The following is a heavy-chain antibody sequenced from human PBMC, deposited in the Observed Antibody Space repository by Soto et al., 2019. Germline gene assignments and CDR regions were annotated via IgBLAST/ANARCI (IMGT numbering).Heavy chain of an antibody. Sequence: ASVKVSCKASGGTFSSYAISWVRQAPGQGLEWMGGIIPIFGTANYAQKFQGRVTITADESTSTAYMELSSLRSEDTAVYYCASFYYYGSGSYYHYYGMDVWGQGTTVTVSS. D-gene: IGHD3-10*01. CDR1: GGTFSSYA. J-gene: IGHJ6*02. CDR3: ASFYYYGSGSYYHYYGMDV. CDR2: IIPIFGTA. V-gene: IGHV1-69*13.